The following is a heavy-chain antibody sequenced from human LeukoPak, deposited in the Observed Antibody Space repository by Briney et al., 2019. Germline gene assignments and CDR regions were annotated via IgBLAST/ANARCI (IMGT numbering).Heavy chain of an antibody. D-gene: IGHD5-18*01. CDR2: ISSSSSYT. Sequence: GGSLRLSCAASGFTFSDYYMSWIRQAPVKGLEWVSYISSSSSYTNYADSVKGRFTISRDNAKNSLYLQMNSLRAEDTAVYYCARRTEDTAMVYAYWGQGTLVTVSS. J-gene: IGHJ4*02. CDR3: ARRTEDTAMVYAY. CDR1: GFTFSDYY. V-gene: IGHV3-11*06.